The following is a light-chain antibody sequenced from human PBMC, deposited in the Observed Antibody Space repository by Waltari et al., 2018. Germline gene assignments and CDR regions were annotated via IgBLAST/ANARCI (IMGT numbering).Light chain of an antibody. V-gene: IGLV3-25*03. CDR3: QSADSSGTPHYV. CDR1: ALPKQY. J-gene: IGLJ1*01. Sequence: SYELTQPPSVSVSPGQTARITCSGDALPKQYAYWYQQKPGQAPVLVIYKDSERPSGIPERVSGSSSGTTVTLTSSGVQAEDEADYYGQSADSSGTPHYVFGTGTKVTVL. CDR2: KDS.